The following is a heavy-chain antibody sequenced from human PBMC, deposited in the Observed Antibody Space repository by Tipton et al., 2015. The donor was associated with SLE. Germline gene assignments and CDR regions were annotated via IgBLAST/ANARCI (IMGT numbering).Heavy chain of an antibody. V-gene: IGHV4-61*01. CDR3: ARVVYSFSDAFDI. D-gene: IGHD6-13*01. CDR2: IYDSGSS. Sequence: TLSLTCTVSGGSISSGRYFWSWIRQPPGKGLEWIGNIYDSGSSNYNPSLKSRVTISVDASKNQFSLRLTSLTAADTAVYYCARVVYSFSDAFDIWGQGTLVTVSS. J-gene: IGHJ3*02. CDR1: GGSISSGRYF.